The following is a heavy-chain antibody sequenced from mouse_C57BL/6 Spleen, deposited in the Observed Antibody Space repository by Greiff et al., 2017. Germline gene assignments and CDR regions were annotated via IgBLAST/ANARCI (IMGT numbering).Heavy chain of an antibody. J-gene: IGHJ2*01. Sequence: VQLKESGPELVKPGASVKMSCKASGYTFTDYNMHWVKQSHGKSLEWIGYINPNNGGTSYNQKFKGKATLTVNKSSSTAYMELRSLTSEDSAVYYCARIDSSARGFDYWGQGTTLTVSS. CDR1: GYTFTDYN. CDR2: INPNNGGT. D-gene: IGHD3-2*02. CDR3: ARIDSSARGFDY. V-gene: IGHV1-22*01.